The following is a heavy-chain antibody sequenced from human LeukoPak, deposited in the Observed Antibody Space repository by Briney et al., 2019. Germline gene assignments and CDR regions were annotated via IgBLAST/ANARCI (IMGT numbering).Heavy chain of an antibody. Sequence: ASVKVSCKAFGYTFTSNYMHWVRQAPGQGPEWMGVISPSGGSTTYAQRFQGRVTMTRDTSTSTVYMELSSLRSEDTAIYYCARGAGYCSSTSCHVREALNWFDPWGQGTLVTVSS. J-gene: IGHJ5*02. CDR3: ARGAGYCSSTSCHVREALNWFDP. V-gene: IGHV1-46*01. CDR2: ISPSGGST. CDR1: GYTFTSNY. D-gene: IGHD2-2*01.